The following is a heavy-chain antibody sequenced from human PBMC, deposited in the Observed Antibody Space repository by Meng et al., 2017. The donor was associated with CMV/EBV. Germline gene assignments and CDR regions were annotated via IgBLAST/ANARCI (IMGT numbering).Heavy chain of an antibody. D-gene: IGHD3-22*01. CDR2: IYYSGST. Sequence: ESLKISCSVSGGSIGTYHWSWIRQPPGKGLECIGYIYYSGSTNYNASLKSRVTISLDTPKNQFSLKLTSVTAADTAVYFCAKRSMILAVVDYWGQGTLVTVSS. V-gene: IGHV4-59*03. CDR3: AKRSMILAVVDY. CDR1: GGSIGTYH. J-gene: IGHJ4*02.